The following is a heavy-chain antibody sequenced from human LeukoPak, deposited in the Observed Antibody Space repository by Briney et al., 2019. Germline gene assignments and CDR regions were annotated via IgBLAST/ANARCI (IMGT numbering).Heavy chain of an antibody. J-gene: IGHJ4*02. Sequence: HTGGSLRLSCAASGFTFSSYWMHWVRQAPGKGLVWVSRINSGGRSTNYADSVKGRFTISRDNAKNTLYLQMNSLRAEDTAVYYCARGTGNYGDWDYWGQGILVTVSS. V-gene: IGHV3-74*01. D-gene: IGHD1-7*01. CDR3: ARGTGNYGDWDY. CDR2: INSGGRST. CDR1: GFTFSSYW.